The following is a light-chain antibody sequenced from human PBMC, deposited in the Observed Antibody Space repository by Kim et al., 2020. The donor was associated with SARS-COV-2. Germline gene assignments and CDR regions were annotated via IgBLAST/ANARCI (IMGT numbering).Light chain of an antibody. CDR1: SGYSNYK. CDR2: VGTGGIVG. V-gene: IGLV9-49*01. J-gene: IGLJ3*02. Sequence: CARSSGYSNYKVDWYQQRPGKGPRFVMRVGTGGIVGSKGDGIPDRFSVLGSGRNRYLTIKNIQEEDESDYHCGADHGSGSNFVYVFGGGTQLTVL. CDR3: GADHGSGSNFVYV.